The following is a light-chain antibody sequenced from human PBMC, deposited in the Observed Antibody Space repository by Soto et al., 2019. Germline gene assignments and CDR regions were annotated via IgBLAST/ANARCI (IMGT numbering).Light chain of an antibody. CDR3: QVCERFSDHNFV. CDR2: DDK. CDR1: NIGTKS. J-gene: IGLJ1*01. Sequence: SYERTQPPSVSVSPGQTASITCGGDNIGTKSVHWYQQRPGQAPVLVVYDDKKRPSGIPERFSGSNSGNTATLTISRVETGDEADYYCQVCERFSDHNFVFGDGTKVTVL. V-gene: IGLV3-21*02.